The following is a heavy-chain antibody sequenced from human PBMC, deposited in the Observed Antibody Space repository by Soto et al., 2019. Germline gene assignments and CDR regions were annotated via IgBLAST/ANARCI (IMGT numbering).Heavy chain of an antibody. V-gene: IGHV3-53*01. CDR1: GFTVSSNY. Sequence: EVQLVESGGGLIQPGGSLRLYCAASGFTVSSNYMSWVRQAPGKGLEWVSVIYSGGSTYYADSVKGRFTISRDNSKNTLYLQMNSLRAEDTAVYYCARGAYDILTGPIAPDYWGQGTLVTVSS. J-gene: IGHJ4*02. CDR3: ARGAYDILTGPIAPDY. CDR2: IYSGGST. D-gene: IGHD3-9*01.